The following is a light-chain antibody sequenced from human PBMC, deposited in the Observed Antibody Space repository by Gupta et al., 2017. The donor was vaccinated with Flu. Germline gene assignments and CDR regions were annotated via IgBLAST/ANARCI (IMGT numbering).Light chain of an antibody. J-gene: IGLJ2*01. CDR3: AAWDDSLSGPVS. Sequence: VTISCSGSESNIGSNDVYWYHHLPGAAPKLLIYRNNERPSGVPDRISGSKSGTSASLAISGLQSDDEADYYCAAWDDSLSGPVSFGGGTKLTVL. CDR2: RNN. CDR1: ESNIGSND. V-gene: IGLV1-47*01.